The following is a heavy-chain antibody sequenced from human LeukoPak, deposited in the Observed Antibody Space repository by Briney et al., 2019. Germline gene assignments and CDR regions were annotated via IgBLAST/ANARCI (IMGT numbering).Heavy chain of an antibody. CDR3: AKDDYNVWGSYRKEDYFDY. CDR1: GFTFSSYA. V-gene: IGHV3-23*01. Sequence: GGSLRLSCAASGFTFSSYAMSWVRQAPGKGLGWVSGISGSGGSTHYADSVKGRFTISRDNSKNTLYLQMNSVRAEDTAVYYCAKDDYNVWGSYRKEDYFDYWGQGTLVTVSS. CDR2: ISGSGGST. D-gene: IGHD3-16*02. J-gene: IGHJ4*02.